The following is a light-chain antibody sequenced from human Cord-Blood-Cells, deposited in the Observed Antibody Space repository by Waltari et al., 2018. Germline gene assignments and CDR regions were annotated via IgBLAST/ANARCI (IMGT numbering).Light chain of an antibody. V-gene: IGKV3-15*01. CDR3: QQYNNWWT. CDR2: GAS. J-gene: IGKJ1*01. Sequence: EIVLTPSPATLSVSPGARATLSCRASQSVSSNLAWYQQKPGQAPRLLIYGASTRATGIPARFKGSGSATEFTLTISSRQSGDFAVYYCQQYNNWWTFGQGTKVEIK. CDR1: QSVSSN.